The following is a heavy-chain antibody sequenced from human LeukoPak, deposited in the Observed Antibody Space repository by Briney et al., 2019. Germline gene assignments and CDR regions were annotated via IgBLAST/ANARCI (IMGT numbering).Heavy chain of an antibody. CDR2: IYSGGST. V-gene: IGHV3-53*01. CDR3: AGDRRVQLEYYYYYYMDV. CDR1: GFTVSSNY. D-gene: IGHD5-18*01. J-gene: IGHJ6*03. Sequence: GGSLRLSCAASGFTVSSNYMSWLRQAPGKGLEWVSVIYSGGSTYYADSVKGRFTISRDNSKNTLYLQMNSLRAEDTAVDYCAGDRRVQLEYYYYYYMDVWGKGTTVTVSS.